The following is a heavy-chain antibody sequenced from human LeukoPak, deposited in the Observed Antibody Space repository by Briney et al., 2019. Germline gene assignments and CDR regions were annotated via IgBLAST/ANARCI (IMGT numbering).Heavy chain of an antibody. CDR1: GGSFSGYY. CDR3: ARGAITMVRGVKFDY. J-gene: IGHJ4*02. D-gene: IGHD3-10*01. Sequence: SETLSLTCAVYGGSFSGYYWSWIRQPPGKGLEWIGEINHSGGTNYNPSLKSRVTISVDTSKNQFSLKLSSVTAADTAVYYCARGAITMVRGVKFDYWGQGTLVTVSS. V-gene: IGHV4-34*01. CDR2: INHSGGT.